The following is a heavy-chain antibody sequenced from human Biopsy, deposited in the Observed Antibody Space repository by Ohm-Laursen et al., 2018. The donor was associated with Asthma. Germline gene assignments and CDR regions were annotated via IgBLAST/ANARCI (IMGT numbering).Heavy chain of an antibody. CDR2: IHHSGTS. D-gene: IGHD4-17*01. CDR3: ARTTYGHDGFDP. J-gene: IGHJ5*02. CDR1: GDSITSGGCC. Sequence: TLSLTCTVSGDSITSGGCCWNWIRQHPGKGLEWIGYIHHSGTSYFNPSLKSRVSFSRDTSKNQFSLRLSSVTAADTAVYYCARTTYGHDGFDPWGQGTLVTVSP. V-gene: IGHV4-31*03.